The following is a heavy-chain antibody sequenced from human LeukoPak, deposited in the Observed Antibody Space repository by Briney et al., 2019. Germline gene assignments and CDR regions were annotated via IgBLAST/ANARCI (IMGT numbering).Heavy chain of an antibody. CDR1: GGSISSYY. CDR3: ARLGCGGGSCYSARVGYYYYYMDV. CDR2: IYYSGST. V-gene: IGHV4-59*08. D-gene: IGHD2-15*01. J-gene: IGHJ6*03. Sequence: SETLSLTCTVSGGSISSYYWSWIRQPPGKGRGWGGYIYYSGSTNYNPSLKRRVTISLDTSKKQFSQKLRSGTAADTAVYYCARLGCGGGSCYSARVGYYYYYMDVWGKGTTVTVSS.